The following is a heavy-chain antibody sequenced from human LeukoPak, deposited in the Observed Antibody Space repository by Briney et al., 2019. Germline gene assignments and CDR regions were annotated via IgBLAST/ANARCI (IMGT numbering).Heavy chain of an antibody. CDR3: AKYGPGFGVVIEYFMDV. Sequence: PGGSLRLSCAASGFDFTAYGMSWVRQAPGKGLEWVSGISASGLDTYYADSVTSRFTISRDNSKNTVHLLMNSLRAEDSAMYYCAKYGPGFGVVIEYFMDVWGKGTRVTVSS. CDR2: ISASGLDT. J-gene: IGHJ6*03. CDR1: GFDFTAYG. V-gene: IGHV3-23*01. D-gene: IGHD3-3*01.